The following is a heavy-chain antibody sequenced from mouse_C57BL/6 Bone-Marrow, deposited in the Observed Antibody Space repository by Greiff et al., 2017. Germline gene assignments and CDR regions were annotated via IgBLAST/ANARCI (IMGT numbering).Heavy chain of an antibody. D-gene: IGHD2-3*01. CDR2: IDPENGDT. J-gene: IGHJ2*01. Sequence: VQLKQSGAELVRPGASVKLSCTASGFNIKDDYMHWVKQRPEQGLEWIGWIDPENGDTEYASKFQGKAIITSDTSSNTAYLQLSSLTSEDTAVYYCSSFDGNYFDFWGQGTPLTVAS. CDR1: GFNIKDDY. CDR3: SSFDGNYFDF. V-gene: IGHV14-4*01.